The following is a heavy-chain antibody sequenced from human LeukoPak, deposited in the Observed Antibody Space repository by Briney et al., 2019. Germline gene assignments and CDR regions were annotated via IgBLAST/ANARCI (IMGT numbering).Heavy chain of an antibody. CDR1: GFTFDDYA. Sequence: GGSLRLSCAASGFTFDDYAMHWVRQAPGKGLEWVSGVSWNSGTIGYADSVKGRFTISRDNAKNSLYLQMNSLRAEDTALYYCEKGSYADPYYYYGMDVGGKGTTVTVSS. V-gene: IGHV3-9*01. CDR2: VSWNSGTI. CDR3: EKGSYADPYYYYGMDV. D-gene: IGHD2-2*01. J-gene: IGHJ6*04.